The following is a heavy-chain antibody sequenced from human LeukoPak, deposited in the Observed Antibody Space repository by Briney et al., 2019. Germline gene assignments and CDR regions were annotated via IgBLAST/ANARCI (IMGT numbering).Heavy chain of an antibody. D-gene: IGHD3-10*01. CDR3: AKDKTPLWFGEVDY. CDR2: ISGSGGAR. Sequence: PGGSLRLSCAASRFTFSSYAMSWVRQAPGKGLEWVSAISGSGGARYYADSVKGRFTISRDNSKNTLYLQMNSLRAEDTAVYYCAKDKTPLWFGEVDYWGQGTLVTVSS. V-gene: IGHV3-23*01. CDR1: RFTFSSYA. J-gene: IGHJ4*02.